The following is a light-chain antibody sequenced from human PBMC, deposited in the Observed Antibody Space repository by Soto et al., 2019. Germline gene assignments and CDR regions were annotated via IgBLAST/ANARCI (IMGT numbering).Light chain of an antibody. J-gene: IGLJ1*01. Sequence: QLVLTQPPSASGTPGQRVTISCSGSSSNIGSNTVNWYQQLPGTAPKVLIYSNNERPSGVPDRFSGSKSGTSASLAISGLQSEDEADYYCAAWDDSLSNYVFGTGTQLTVL. V-gene: IGLV1-44*01. CDR1: SSNIGSNT. CDR3: AAWDDSLSNYV. CDR2: SNN.